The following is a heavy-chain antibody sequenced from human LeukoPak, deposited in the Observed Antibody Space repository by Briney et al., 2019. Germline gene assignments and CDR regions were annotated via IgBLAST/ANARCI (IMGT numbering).Heavy chain of an antibody. CDR3: ARGQLDWFFDF. CDR1: GYTFTKFG. V-gene: IGHV1-18*01. Sequence: ASVKVSCKASGYTFTKFGFNWVLQAPGQGLEWMGWISSSNGKANYAQKFQGRVTMTTDTSTTTAFMELRSLRSDDTAVYYCARGQLDWFFDFWGHGTLVTVSS. J-gene: IGHJ2*01. CDR2: ISSSNGKA. D-gene: IGHD3-10*01.